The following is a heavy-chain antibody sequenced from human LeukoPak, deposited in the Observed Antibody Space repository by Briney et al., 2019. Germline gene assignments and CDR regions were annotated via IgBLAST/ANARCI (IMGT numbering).Heavy chain of an antibody. CDR3: ARNRWTRGSDWFDP. CDR2: IKHSGST. Sequence: SETLSLTCAVYGLSFSGYYWSWIRQPPGKGLEWVGEIKHSGSTKYNPSLKSRVTISVDTSKNQFSLKLSSVTAADPAVYYCARNRWTRGSDWFDPWGQGTLVTVSS. CDR1: GLSFSGYY. D-gene: IGHD3/OR15-3a*01. V-gene: IGHV4-34*01. J-gene: IGHJ5*02.